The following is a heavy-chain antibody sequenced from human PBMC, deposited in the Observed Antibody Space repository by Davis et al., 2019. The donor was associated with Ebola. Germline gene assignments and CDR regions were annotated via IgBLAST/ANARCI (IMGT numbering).Heavy chain of an antibody. CDR2: IYYSGST. CDR3: ARLHDAFDI. J-gene: IGHJ3*02. CDR1: GGSISSSSYY. Sequence: SETLSPTCTVPGGSISSSSYYWGWIRQPPGKGLEWIGSIYYSGSTYYNPSLKSRVTISVDTSKNQFSLKLSSVTAADTAVYYCARLHDAFDIWGQGTMVTVSS. V-gene: IGHV4-39*01.